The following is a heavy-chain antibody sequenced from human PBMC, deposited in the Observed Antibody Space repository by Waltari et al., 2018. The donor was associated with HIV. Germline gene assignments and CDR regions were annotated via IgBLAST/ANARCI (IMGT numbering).Heavy chain of an antibody. D-gene: IGHD1-1*01. CDR2: IGTNNGNK. CDR3: ARSERSQDQQLVSFFDY. CDR1: GHHFCGSG. J-gene: IGHJ4*02. Sequence: QIQLVQSGAEVKKPGASVKVCCPGSGHHFCGSGISWLRQVAGQGLVWMGWIGTNNGNKKYGQKFKDRVTMTTDTTMSTAYMELRSLRSDDTAVFYCARSERSQDQQLVSFFDYWGQGTLVIVSS. V-gene: IGHV1-18*04.